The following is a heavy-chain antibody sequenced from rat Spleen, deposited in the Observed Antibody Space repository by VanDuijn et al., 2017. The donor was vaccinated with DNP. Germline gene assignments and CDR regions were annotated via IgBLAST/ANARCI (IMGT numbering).Heavy chain of an antibody. CDR1: GFTFSYYW. D-gene: IGHD1-1*01. CDR2: ISTDGGTT. V-gene: IGHV5-27*01. J-gene: IGHJ1*01. Sequence: EVQLVESGGDLVQPGRSLKLSCVASGFTFSYYWMAWIRQVPTKGLELVAPISTDGGTTYYRDSVKGRFTVSRDNANSTLYLQRNRLRSEDTATYYCTRETTVVTGYWYFDFWGPGTMVTVSS. CDR3: TRETTVVTGYWYFDF.